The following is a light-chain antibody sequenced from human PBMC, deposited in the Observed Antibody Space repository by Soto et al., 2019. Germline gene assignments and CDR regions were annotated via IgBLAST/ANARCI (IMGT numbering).Light chain of an antibody. CDR1: QSVSNN. CDR2: GAS. J-gene: IGKJ1*01. CDR3: QQYNEWWT. V-gene: IGKV3-15*01. Sequence: EIVMTQSASTLSASPAGSVALSCRASQSVSNNLTWYQQKPGQPPRLLIYGASTRATGVPGRFSGSGSGTEFTLTISSLQSEDFAVYYCQQYNEWWTFGQGTKVDIK.